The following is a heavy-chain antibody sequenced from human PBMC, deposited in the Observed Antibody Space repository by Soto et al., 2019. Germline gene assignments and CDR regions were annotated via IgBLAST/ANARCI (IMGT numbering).Heavy chain of an antibody. V-gene: IGHV1-8*01. CDR3: ASPDPGYSYGLDYYYYGMDV. CDR2: MNPNSGNT. Sequence: GASVKVSCKASGYTFTSYDINWVRQATGQGLEWMGWMNPNSGNTGYAQKFQGRVTMTRNTSISTAYMELSSLRSEDTAVYYCASPDPGYSYGLDYYYYGMDVWGQGTTVTVSS. CDR1: GYTFTSYD. J-gene: IGHJ6*02. D-gene: IGHD5-18*01.